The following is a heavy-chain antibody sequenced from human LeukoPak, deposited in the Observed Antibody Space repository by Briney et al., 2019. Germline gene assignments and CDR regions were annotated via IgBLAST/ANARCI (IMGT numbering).Heavy chain of an antibody. D-gene: IGHD2-15*01. CDR2: IYPGDSDT. CDR1: GYSFTSYW. J-gene: IGHJ4*02. CDR3: ARHPLYCSGGSCPYCFDY. Sequence: GESLKISCKGSGYSFTSYWIGWVRQMPGKGLEWMGIIYPGDSDTRYSPSFQGQVTISADKSISTAYLQWSSLKASDTAMYYCARHPLYCSGGSCPYCFDYWGRGTLVTVSS. V-gene: IGHV5-51*01.